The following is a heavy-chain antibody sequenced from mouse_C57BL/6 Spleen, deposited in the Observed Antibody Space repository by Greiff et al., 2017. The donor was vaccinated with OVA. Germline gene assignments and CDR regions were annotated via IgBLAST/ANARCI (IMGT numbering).Heavy chain of an antibody. D-gene: IGHD1-3*01. J-gene: IGHJ4*01. CDR3: ARSGDGRAMDY. Sequence: VQLKESGGGLVKPGGSLKLSCAASGFTFSDYGMHWVRQAPEKGLEWVAYISSGSSTIYYADTVKGRFTISRDNAKNTLFLQMTSLRSEDTAMYYCARSGDGRAMDYWGQGTSVTVSS. V-gene: IGHV5-17*01. CDR2: ISSGSSTI. CDR1: GFTFSDYG.